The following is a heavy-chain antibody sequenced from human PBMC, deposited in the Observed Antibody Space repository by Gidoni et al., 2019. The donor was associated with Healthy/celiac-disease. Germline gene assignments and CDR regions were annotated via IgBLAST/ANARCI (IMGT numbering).Heavy chain of an antibody. CDR3: ASDFTYYYDSSGYEAGERSYYFDY. J-gene: IGHJ4*02. Sequence: QVQLVQSGAEVKKPGASVKVSCKASGYTFTGYYMHWVRQPPGQGLEWMGRINPNSGGTNYAQKFQGRVTMTRDTSISTAYMELSRLRSDDTAVYYCASDFTYYYDSSGYEAGERSYYFDYWGQGTLVTVSS. CDR1: GYTFTGYY. V-gene: IGHV1-2*06. CDR2: INPNSGGT. D-gene: IGHD3-22*01.